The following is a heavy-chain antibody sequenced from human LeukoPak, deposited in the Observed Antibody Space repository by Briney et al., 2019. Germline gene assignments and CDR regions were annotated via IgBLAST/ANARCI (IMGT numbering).Heavy chain of an antibody. CDR2: ISYDGSNK. V-gene: IGHV3-30-3*01. Sequence: GGSLRLSCAASGFTFSSYAMHWVRQAPGKGLEWVAVISYDGSNKYYADSVKGRFTISRDNSKNTLYLQMNSLRAEDTAVYYCARDHSTDYYYGMDVWGQGTTVTVSS. CDR1: GFTFSSYA. D-gene: IGHD6-13*01. CDR3: ARDHSTDYYYGMDV. J-gene: IGHJ6*02.